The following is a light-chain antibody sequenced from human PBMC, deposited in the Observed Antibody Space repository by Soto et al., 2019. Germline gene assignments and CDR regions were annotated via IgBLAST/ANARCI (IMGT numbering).Light chain of an antibody. J-gene: IGLJ3*02. Sequence: QSVLTQPPSASGTPGQRVTISCSGSSSNIGSNTVNWYQQLPGTAPKLLIYSNNKRPSGVTDRFSGSKSGTSASLAISGLQAEDEADYYCAAWDGSLNGWVFGGGTKLTVL. CDR1: SSNIGSNT. CDR2: SNN. V-gene: IGLV1-44*01. CDR3: AAWDGSLNGWV.